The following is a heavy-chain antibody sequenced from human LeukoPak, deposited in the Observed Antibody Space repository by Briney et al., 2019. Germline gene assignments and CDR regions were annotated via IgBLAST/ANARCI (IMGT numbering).Heavy chain of an antibody. Sequence: PGPSRRFSCTGSGSPLVDYALTGVRKSPGKGLEWVSLIRSKACGGGTGYAASVKGRFTISRDDSKSIAYLQMNSLKTEDTAMYYCTRDGGTLDYGDEATLVTVS. D-gene: IGHD3-16*01. CDR1: GSPLVDYA. J-gene: IGHJ4*02. CDR2: IRSKACGGGT. V-gene: IGHV3-49*04. CDR3: TRDGGTLDY.